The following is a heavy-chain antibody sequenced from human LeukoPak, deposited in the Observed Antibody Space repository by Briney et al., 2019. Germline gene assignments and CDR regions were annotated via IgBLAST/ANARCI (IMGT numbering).Heavy chain of an antibody. CDR3: ARQFGGNSEFDY. CDR1: GYTFTGYY. Sequence: KVSCKASGYTFTGYYMHWMRQAPGQGLEWMGIIYPGDSDIRYSPSFQGQVTISADKSISTAYLQWSSLKASGTAMYYCARQFGGNSEFDYWGQGTLVTVSS. D-gene: IGHD4-23*01. CDR2: IYPGDSDI. J-gene: IGHJ4*02. V-gene: IGHV5-51*01.